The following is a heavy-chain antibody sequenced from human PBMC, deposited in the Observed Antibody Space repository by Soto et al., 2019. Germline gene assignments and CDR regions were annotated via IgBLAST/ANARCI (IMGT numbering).Heavy chain of an antibody. Sequence: SETLSLICAVSVYSISSGYYWGWIRQPPGKGLEWIGSIYHSGSIYYNPSLKSRVSISVDTSKNHFSLKLSSVTAADTAVYYCARGKGNTGLNCFDPWCQGTLVTVSS. V-gene: IGHV4-38-2*01. CDR2: IYHSGSI. J-gene: IGHJ5*02. CDR3: ARGKGNTGLNCFDP. CDR1: VYSISSGYY. D-gene: IGHD1-1*01.